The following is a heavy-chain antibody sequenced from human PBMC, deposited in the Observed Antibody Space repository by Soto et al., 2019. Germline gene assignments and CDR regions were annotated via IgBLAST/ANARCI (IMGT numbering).Heavy chain of an antibody. J-gene: IGHJ3*01. CDR2: IIPMIGTP. Sequence: QVQLVQSGAEVKKPGSSVKVFCKASGGTLRSYAITWVRQAPGQGLEWMGGIIPMIGTPKYAQKFQGRLMITADESTSTAYMELSSLRSEDTAVYYCARGRGFGDYSFDLWGQGTKVTVSS. V-gene: IGHV1-69*01. CDR3: ARGRGFGDYSFDL. D-gene: IGHD2-21*02. CDR1: GGTLRSYA.